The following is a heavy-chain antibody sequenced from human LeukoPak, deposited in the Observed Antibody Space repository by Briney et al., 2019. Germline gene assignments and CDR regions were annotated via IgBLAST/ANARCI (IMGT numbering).Heavy chain of an antibody. CDR1: GGSISSSSYY. Sequence: SETLSLTCTVSGGSISSSSYYWGWIRQPPGKGLEWIGSIYYSGSTYYNPSLKSRATISVDTSKNQFSLELSSVTAADTAVYYCAREIAARPLYFDYWGQGALVTVSS. J-gene: IGHJ4*02. V-gene: IGHV4-39*07. D-gene: IGHD6-6*01. CDR2: IYYSGST. CDR3: AREIAARPLYFDY.